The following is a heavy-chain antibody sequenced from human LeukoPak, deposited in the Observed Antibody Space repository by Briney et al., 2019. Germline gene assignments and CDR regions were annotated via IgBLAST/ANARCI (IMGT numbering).Heavy chain of an antibody. CDR1: GFTFSSYA. Sequence: GGSLRLSCAASGFTFSSYAMSWVRQAPGKGLEWVSVIGGSTGNTYYADSVKGRFTISRDNSKNTLYLQMSGLRAEDTAVYYCARDGLGGGSYELDVWGQGTTVTVSS. CDR3: ARDGLGGGSYELDV. J-gene: IGHJ6*02. CDR2: IGGSTGNT. V-gene: IGHV3-23*01. D-gene: IGHD5-18*01.